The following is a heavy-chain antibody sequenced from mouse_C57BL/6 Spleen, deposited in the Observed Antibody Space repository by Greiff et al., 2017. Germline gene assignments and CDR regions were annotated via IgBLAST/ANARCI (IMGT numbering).Heavy chain of an antibody. CDR1: GYSITSDY. J-gene: IGHJ1*03. CDR3: ARAVVARYWCFDV. CDR2: ISYSGST. D-gene: IGHD1-1*01. Sequence: ELKLVESGPGLAKPSQTLSLTCSVTGYSITSDYWNWIRKFPGNKLEYMGYISYSGSTYSTPSLKSPISITRDTSKNQYYLQLHSVTTEDTATDYCARAVVARYWCFDVWGTGTTVTVSS. V-gene: IGHV3-8*01.